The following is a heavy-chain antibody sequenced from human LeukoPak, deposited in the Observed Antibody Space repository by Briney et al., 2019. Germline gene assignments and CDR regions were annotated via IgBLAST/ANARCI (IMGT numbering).Heavy chain of an antibody. D-gene: IGHD3-10*01. CDR2: IYYSGST. Sequence: TSETLSLTCTVSGGSISSSSYYWGWIRQPPGKGLEWIGSIYYSGSTYYNPSLKSRVTISVDTSKNQFSLKLSSVTAADTAVYYCAKSLYGSGSYYNWFDPWGQGTLVTVSS. V-gene: IGHV4-39*07. CDR3: AKSLYGSGSYYNWFDP. J-gene: IGHJ5*02. CDR1: GGSISSSSYY.